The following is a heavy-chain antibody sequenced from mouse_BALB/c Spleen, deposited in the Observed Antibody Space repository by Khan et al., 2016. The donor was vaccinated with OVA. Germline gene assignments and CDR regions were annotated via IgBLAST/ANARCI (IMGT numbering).Heavy chain of an antibody. CDR2: IYPGSGRT. J-gene: IGHJ3*01. D-gene: IGHD1-1*01. CDR1: GYTFTDYV. Sequence: VQLQESGPELVKPGASVKMSCKASGYTFTDYVISWVKQRTGQGLEWIGEIYPGSGRTYQNERFKGKATLTADKSSNTAYMQRSSLTSEDSAVYFCARSYDGAWFAYWGQGTPVTVSA. V-gene: IGHV1-77*01. CDR3: ARSYDGAWFAY.